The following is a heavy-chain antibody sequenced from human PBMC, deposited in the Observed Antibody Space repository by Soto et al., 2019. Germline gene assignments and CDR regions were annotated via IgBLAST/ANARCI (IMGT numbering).Heavy chain of an antibody. Sequence: SSETLSLTCAVYGGSISGYYWSWIRQPPGKGLEWVGEINHIGSTNYNPSLKSRVTISVDTSKNQFSLKLSSVTAADTAVYYCARRRGYFTNGVCGGYYYYGMDVWGQGTTVTVS. CDR3: ARRRGYFTNGVCGGYYYYGMDV. V-gene: IGHV4-34*01. J-gene: IGHJ6*02. D-gene: IGHD2-8*01. CDR1: GGSISGYY. CDR2: INHIGST.